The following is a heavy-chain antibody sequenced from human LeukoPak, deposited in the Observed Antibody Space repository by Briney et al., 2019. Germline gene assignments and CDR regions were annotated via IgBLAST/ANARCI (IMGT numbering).Heavy chain of an antibody. CDR2: INHSGGT. CDR1: GGSFSDYY. J-gene: IGHJ4*02. Sequence: HPSETLSLTCAVYGGSFSDYYWSWIRQPPGKGLEWIGEINHSGGTNYNPSLKSRVTISVDTSKNQFSLKLSSVTAADTAVYYCARVLSSGYYVWAYWGQGTLVTVSS. D-gene: IGHD3-22*01. CDR3: ARVLSSGYYVWAY. V-gene: IGHV4-34*01.